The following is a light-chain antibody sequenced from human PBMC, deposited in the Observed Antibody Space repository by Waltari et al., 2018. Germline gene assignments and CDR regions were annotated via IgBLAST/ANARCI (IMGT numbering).Light chain of an antibody. Sequence: SSELTQDPTVSVALGQTVRITCHGDSLRRYYTSWYQQRPGQAPILVFYGQSSRPSGIPDRFSGSISGNTASLTITGAQAEDEADYYCHSRDSSSTRFFGGGTRLTV. V-gene: IGLV3-19*01. CDR3: HSRDSSSTRF. CDR2: GQS. CDR1: SLRRYY. J-gene: IGLJ2*01.